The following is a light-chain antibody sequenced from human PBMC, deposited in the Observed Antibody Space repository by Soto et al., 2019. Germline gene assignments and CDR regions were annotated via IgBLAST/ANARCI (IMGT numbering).Light chain of an antibody. CDR2: GAS. CDR3: QQYGTSPEWT. CDR1: QSVSSSY. J-gene: IGKJ1*01. V-gene: IGKV3-20*01. Sequence: EIVWTQSPGTLSLSPGEGATLSCRASQSVSSSYLAWYQQKPGQAPRLLIYGASSRATGIPDRFSGSGSETDFTLTISRLEPEDFAVYYCQQYGTSPEWTFGQGTKVEV.